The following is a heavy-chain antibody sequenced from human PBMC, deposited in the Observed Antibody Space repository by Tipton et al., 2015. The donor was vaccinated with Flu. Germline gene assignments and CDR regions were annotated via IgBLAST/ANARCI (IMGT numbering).Heavy chain of an antibody. CDR1: GFTFDDYA. V-gene: IGHV3-9*01. J-gene: IGHJ6*02. CDR2: ISWNSGSI. Sequence: SLRLSCAASGFTFDDYAMHWVRQAPGKGLEWVSGISWNSGSIGYADSVKGRFTISRDNAKNSLYLQMNSLRAEDTALYYCAKEGGSGWWYYYYGMDVWGQGTTVTVSS. CDR3: AKEGGSGWWYYYYGMDV. D-gene: IGHD6-19*01.